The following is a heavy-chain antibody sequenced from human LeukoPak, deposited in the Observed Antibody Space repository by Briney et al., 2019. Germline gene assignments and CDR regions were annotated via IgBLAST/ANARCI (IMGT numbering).Heavy chain of an antibody. Sequence: SETLSLTCTVSGGSISSSSTYWGWIRQPPGKGLEWIGSIYYSGSTYYSPSLKSRATISVDTSKNQFSLKLSSVTAADTAVYYCASQYDSSGYYYFDYWGQGTLVTVSS. CDR1: GGSISSSSTY. CDR3: ASQYDSSGYYYFDY. CDR2: IYYSGST. V-gene: IGHV4-39*01. D-gene: IGHD3-22*01. J-gene: IGHJ4*02.